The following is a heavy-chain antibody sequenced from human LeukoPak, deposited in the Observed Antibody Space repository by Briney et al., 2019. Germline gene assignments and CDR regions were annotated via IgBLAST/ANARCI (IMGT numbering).Heavy chain of an antibody. Sequence: QPGGSLRLSCAASGFTFRSYSMNWVRQAPGKGLEWVSYISSSSSTIYYADSVKGRFTISRDNAKNSLYLQMNSLRAEDTAVYYCARSNRGVRGADYYYYGMDVWGQGTTVTVSS. CDR2: ISSSSSTI. J-gene: IGHJ6*02. CDR1: GFTFRSYS. CDR3: ARSNRGVRGADYYYYGMDV. D-gene: IGHD3-10*01. V-gene: IGHV3-48*01.